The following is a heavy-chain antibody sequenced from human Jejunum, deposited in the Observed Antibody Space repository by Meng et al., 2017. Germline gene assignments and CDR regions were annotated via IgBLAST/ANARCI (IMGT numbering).Heavy chain of an antibody. V-gene: IGHV3-23*01. CDR1: GFTFSSYA. J-gene: IGHJ4*02. Sequence: GGSLRLSCAASGFTFSSYAMSWVRQAPGKGLEWVSANSGSGDSTYYADSVKGRFTISRDNAKNSLYLQMHSLRVEDTAVYHCARDRSLALGYCSGGSCPPDYFDYWGQGTLVTVSS. CDR2: NSGSGDST. CDR3: ARDRSLALGYCSGGSCPPDYFDY. D-gene: IGHD2-15*01.